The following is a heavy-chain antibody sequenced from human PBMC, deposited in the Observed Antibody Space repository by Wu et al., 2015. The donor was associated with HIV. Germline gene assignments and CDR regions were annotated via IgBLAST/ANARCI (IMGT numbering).Heavy chain of an antibody. CDR3: ARSLVVAGTTYDIFDT. CDR2: INPDSGST. V-gene: IGHV1-2*02. D-gene: IGHD6-19*01. Sequence: QVQLVQSGAEVKKPGAAVRVSCKTSGYTFSDYYIHWVRQVPGQGLQWMGWINPDSGSTHYAQKFQGRVTMTRGTSINTAHMDLSGLKSDDTAVYFCARSLVVAGTTYDIFDTWGQGTMLTV. CDR1: GYTFSDYY. J-gene: IGHJ3*02.